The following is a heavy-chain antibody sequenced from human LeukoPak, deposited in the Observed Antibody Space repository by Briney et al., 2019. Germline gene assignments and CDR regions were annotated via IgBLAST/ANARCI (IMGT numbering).Heavy chain of an antibody. CDR3: ARDREPAAAGVTYYYYGMDV. CDR2: MNPNSGNT. V-gene: IGHV1-8*01. CDR1: GYTFTSYD. D-gene: IGHD6-13*01. J-gene: IGHJ6*02. Sequence: GASVKVSCKASGYTFTSYDFNWVRQATGQGLEWMGWMNPNSGNTGYALKFQGRVTMTRNTSTSTAYMELSSLRSDDTAVYYCARDREPAAAGVTYYYYGMDVWGQGTTVTVSS.